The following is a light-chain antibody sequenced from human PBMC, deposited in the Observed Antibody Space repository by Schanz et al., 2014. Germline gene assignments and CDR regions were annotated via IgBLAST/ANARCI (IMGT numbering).Light chain of an antibody. CDR1: NSDVGGYNY. V-gene: IGLV2-14*03. CDR2: AVS. Sequence: QSALTQPASVSGSPGQSITISCTGTNSDVGGYNYVSWCQHHPGKAPKLMIYAVSNRPSGVSNRFSGSKSGNTASLTISGLQAEDEADYYCSSYTSSSTYVFGTGTKLTVL. J-gene: IGLJ1*01. CDR3: SSYTSSSTYV.